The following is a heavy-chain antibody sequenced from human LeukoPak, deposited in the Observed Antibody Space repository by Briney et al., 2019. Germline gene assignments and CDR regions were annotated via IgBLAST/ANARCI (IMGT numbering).Heavy chain of an antibody. CDR3: ARSRGLAGAATVIDY. CDR1: GGPISNYY. D-gene: IGHD6-25*01. V-gene: IGHV4-59*08. J-gene: IGHJ4*02. Sequence: SETLSLTCTVSGGPISNYYWTWIRQSPGQGLEWIGYGYNSGITDYNPSLKSRLTISLDTSKNQFSLRLSSMTAADTAVYYCARSRGLAGAATVIDYWGQGTRVIVSS. CDR2: GYNSGIT.